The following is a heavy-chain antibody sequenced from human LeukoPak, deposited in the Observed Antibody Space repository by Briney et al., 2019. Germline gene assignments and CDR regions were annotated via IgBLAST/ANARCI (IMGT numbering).Heavy chain of an antibody. CDR1: GYTFTSYY. V-gene: IGHV1-46*01. D-gene: IGHD2-21*02. J-gene: IGHJ5*02. CDR3: AREVTPYENWFDT. Sequence: ASVKVSCKASGYTFTSYYMHWVRQAPGQGLEWMGIINPSGGSTSYAQKFQGRVTMTRDMSTSTVYMELSSLRSEATAVYYCAREVTPYENWFDTWGQGTLVTVSS. CDR2: INPSGGST.